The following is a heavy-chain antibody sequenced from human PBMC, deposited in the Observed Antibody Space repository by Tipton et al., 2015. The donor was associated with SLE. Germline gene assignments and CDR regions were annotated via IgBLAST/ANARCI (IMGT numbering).Heavy chain of an antibody. D-gene: IGHD1-1*01. CDR3: ARGGSKWNDEARGFYYYYYMDV. CDR1: GYTFTSYG. V-gene: IGHV1-18*01. Sequence: QVQLVQSGAEVKKPGASVKVSCKASGYTFTSYGISWVRQAPGQGLEWMGWITMTTDTSTSTAYMELRSLRSDDTAVYYCARGGSKWNDEARGFYYYYYMDVWGKGTKVTVSS. J-gene: IGHJ6*03.